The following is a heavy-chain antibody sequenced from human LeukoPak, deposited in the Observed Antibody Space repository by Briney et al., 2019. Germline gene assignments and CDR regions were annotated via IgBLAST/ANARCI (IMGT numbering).Heavy chain of an antibody. Sequence: ASVKVSCKXSGGTFSSYAISWVRQAPGQGLEWMGRIIPIFGTANYAQKFQGRVTITTDESTSTAYMELSSLRSEDTAVYYCARDDWELFTGWFDPWGQGTLVTVSS. CDR2: IIPIFGTA. CDR3: ARDDWELFTGWFDP. CDR1: GGTFSSYA. D-gene: IGHD1-26*01. J-gene: IGHJ5*02. V-gene: IGHV1-69*05.